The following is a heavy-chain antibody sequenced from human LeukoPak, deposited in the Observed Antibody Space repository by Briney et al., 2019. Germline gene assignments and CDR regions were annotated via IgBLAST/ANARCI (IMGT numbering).Heavy chain of an antibody. D-gene: IGHD3-3*01. CDR2: ISYDGSNK. J-gene: IGHJ6*02. Sequence: PGGSLRLSCAASGFTFSSYGMHWVRQAPGKGLEWVAVISYDGSNKYYADSVKGRFTISRDNSKNTLYLQMNSLRAEDTAVYYCAKTYYDFWSGAITYYYYGMDVWGQGTTVTVSS. CDR3: AKTYYDFWSGAITYYYYGMDV. V-gene: IGHV3-30*18. CDR1: GFTFSSYG.